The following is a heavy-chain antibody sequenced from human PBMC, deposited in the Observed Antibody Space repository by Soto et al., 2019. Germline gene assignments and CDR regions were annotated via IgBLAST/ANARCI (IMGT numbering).Heavy chain of an antibody. Sequence: QTLSLTCAISGDSVSSNSAAWNWIRKSPSRGLEWLGRTYYRSKWYNDYAHSVKSRITINPDTSKNQFSLQLNSVTPEDTAVYYCARSRSQTYNRFDPWGQGTLVTVS. CDR1: GDSVSSNSAA. CDR2: TYYRSKWYN. V-gene: IGHV6-1*01. CDR3: ARSRSQTYNRFDP. J-gene: IGHJ5*02.